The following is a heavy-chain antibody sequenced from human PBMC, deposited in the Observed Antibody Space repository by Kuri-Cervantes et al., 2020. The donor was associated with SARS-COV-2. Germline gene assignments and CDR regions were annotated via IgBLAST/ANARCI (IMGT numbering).Heavy chain of an antibody. CDR1: GYTFTGYY. Sequence: ASVQVSCKGSGYTFTGYYLYWVRQAPGQGLEWMGWINPNSGGTNYAQKFQGRVTMARDTSISTAYMELSRLMSDDTDVYYCARGRFICSSISCYRGWFDPWGQGTLVTVSS. V-gene: IGHV1-2*02. CDR2: INPNSGGT. CDR3: ARGRFICSSISCYRGWFDP. D-gene: IGHD2-2*01. J-gene: IGHJ5*02.